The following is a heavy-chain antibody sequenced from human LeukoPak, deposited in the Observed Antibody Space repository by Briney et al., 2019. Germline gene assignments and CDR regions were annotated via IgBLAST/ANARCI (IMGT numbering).Heavy chain of an antibody. CDR3: GYGSTGFFTLSY. CDR2: IRSKAYDGTT. D-gene: IGHD3-22*01. Sequence: GGSQRLSCTASEVTLADYPLTWVRQAPGKGLEWVGFIRSKAYDGTTEYAASVRGRFTISRDDSKSIAYLQMNSLKIEDTAVYYCGYGSTGFFTLSYWGQGTLVTVSS. J-gene: IGHJ4*02. CDR1: EVTLADYP. V-gene: IGHV3-49*04.